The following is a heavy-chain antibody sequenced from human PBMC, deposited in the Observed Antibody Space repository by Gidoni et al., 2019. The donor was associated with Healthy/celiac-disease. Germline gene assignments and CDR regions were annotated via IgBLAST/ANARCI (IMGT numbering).Heavy chain of an antibody. CDR2: INPNSGGT. CDR1: GYTITGYN. Sequence: QVQRVQSGAEVKKPGAAVKGACKASGYTITGYNMHWVRQAPGQGLEWMGRINPNSGGTNYAQTFQGRVTMTRDPSISTAYMELSRLRSDDTAVYYCARVHLGGAFDIWGQGTMVTVSS. V-gene: IGHV1-2*06. CDR3: ARVHLGGAFDI. J-gene: IGHJ3*02.